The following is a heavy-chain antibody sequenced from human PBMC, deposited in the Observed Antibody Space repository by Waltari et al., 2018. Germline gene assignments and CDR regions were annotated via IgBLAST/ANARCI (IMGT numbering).Heavy chain of an antibody. D-gene: IGHD5-12*01. Sequence: QVQLQESGPGLVKLYQPLSLTCTVYGASISRGSYNCRWIRQPAGKGLEWIRYSYTSGSTNYNPALKSRVTISVNTSKNQFSLKLSAVAAADTAVYYCARDNHGYLGYWGQGTLVTVSS. V-gene: IGHV4-61*09. CDR2: SYTSGST. CDR3: ARDNHGYLGY. J-gene: IGHJ4*02. CDR1: GASISRGSYN.